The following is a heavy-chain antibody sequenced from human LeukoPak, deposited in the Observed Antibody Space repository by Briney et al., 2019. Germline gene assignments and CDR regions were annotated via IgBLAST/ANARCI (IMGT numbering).Heavy chain of an antibody. J-gene: IGHJ4*02. V-gene: IGHV4-34*01. CDR3: ARDYYGSGRRHDY. D-gene: IGHD3-10*01. CDR2: INHSGST. CDR1: GGSFSGYY. Sequence: SETLSLTCAVYGGSFSGYYWSWIRQPPGKGLEWIGEINHSGSTNYNLSLKSRVTISVDTSKNQFSLKLSSVTAADTAVYYCARDYYGSGRRHDYWGQGTLVTVSS.